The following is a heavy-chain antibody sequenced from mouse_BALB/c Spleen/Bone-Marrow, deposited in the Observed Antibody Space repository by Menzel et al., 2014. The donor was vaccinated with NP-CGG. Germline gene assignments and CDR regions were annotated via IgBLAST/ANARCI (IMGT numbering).Heavy chain of an antibody. J-gene: IGHJ3*01. D-gene: IGHD1-2*01. V-gene: IGHV1-9*01. CDR3: ARGGYYGPRFAF. CDR1: GYTFSSYW. Sequence: QVQLKESGAELMKPGASVKISCKATGYTFSSYWLEWVKQRPGHGLEWIGEILPGSASNNYNEKFKGKATFAADTSSNTAYMQLSSLTSEGSAVYYCARGGYYGPRFAFWGQGTLVTVSA. CDR2: ILPGSASN.